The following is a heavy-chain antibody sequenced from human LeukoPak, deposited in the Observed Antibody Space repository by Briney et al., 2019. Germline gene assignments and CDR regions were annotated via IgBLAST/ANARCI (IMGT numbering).Heavy chain of an antibody. D-gene: IGHD4-23*01. J-gene: IGHJ3*02. Sequence: GGSLRLSCAASGFTFSSYAMHWVRQAPGKGLEWMAIIWYDGSYKYYADSVKGRFTISRDNSKNTLYLQVNGLTAEDTAVYYCARGNSDAFDIWGHGTMVTVSS. CDR1: GFTFSSYA. V-gene: IGHV3-33*08. CDR2: IWYDGSYK. CDR3: ARGNSDAFDI.